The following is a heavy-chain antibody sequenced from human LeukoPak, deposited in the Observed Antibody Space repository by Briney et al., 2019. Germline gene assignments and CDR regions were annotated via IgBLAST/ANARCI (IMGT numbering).Heavy chain of an antibody. CDR2: ISGSGGST. J-gene: IGHJ4*02. CDR3: ATSETARAPGKLDY. Sequence: PGGSLRLSCAASGFTFSSYAMSWVRQAPGKGLEWVSAISGSGGSTYYADSVKGRFTISRDNSKNTLYLQVNSLRAEDTAVYYCATSETARAPGKLDYWGQGTLVTVSS. V-gene: IGHV3-23*01. D-gene: IGHD3-10*01. CDR1: GFTFSSYA.